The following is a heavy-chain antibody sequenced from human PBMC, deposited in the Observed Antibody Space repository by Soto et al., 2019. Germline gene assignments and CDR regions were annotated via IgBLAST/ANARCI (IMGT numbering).Heavy chain of an antibody. J-gene: IGHJ5*02. Sequence: ASVKVSCKASGYTFTSYGISWVRQAPGQGLEWMGWISAYNGNTNYAQKLQGRVTMTTDTSTSTAYMELRSLRSDDTAVYYCARDLAAAGPHNWFDPWGQGTLVTV. CDR3: ARDLAAAGPHNWFDP. CDR2: ISAYNGNT. CDR1: GYTFTSYG. V-gene: IGHV1-18*01. D-gene: IGHD6-13*01.